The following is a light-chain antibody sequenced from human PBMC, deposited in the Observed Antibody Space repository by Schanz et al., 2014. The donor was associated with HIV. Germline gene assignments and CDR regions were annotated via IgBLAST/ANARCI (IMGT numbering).Light chain of an antibody. J-gene: IGKJ5*01. CDR1: QSVARY. CDR3: QQYGSLIT. CDR2: GAS. V-gene: IGKV3-20*01. Sequence: EIVLTQSPATLSLSPGERATLSCRASQSVARYLAWYQQKPGQAPRLLIYGASSRATGIPDRFSGSGSGTDFTLTISRLEPEDFAVYYCQQYGSLITFGQGTRLEIK.